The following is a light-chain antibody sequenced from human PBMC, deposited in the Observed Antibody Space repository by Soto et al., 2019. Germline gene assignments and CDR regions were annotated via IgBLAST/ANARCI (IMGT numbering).Light chain of an antibody. J-gene: IGLJ1*01. CDR2: VVS. V-gene: IGLV2-14*01. CDR1: SSDVGDYKY. Sequence: QSALIQPASVSGSPGQSITISCTGTSSDVGDYKYVSWYQQHPDKAPKLMIYVVSNRPSGVSNRFSGSKSGNTASLTISGLQADDEADYYCASYTSSDTPYVFGTGTKLTVL. CDR3: ASYTSSDTPYV.